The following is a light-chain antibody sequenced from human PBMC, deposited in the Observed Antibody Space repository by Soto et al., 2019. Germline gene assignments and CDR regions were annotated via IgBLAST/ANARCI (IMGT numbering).Light chain of an antibody. CDR1: QSVSSNY. V-gene: IGKV3-20*01. CDR2: GAS. Sequence: EIMLTQSPGTLSLSPGESATLSCRSSQSVSSNYLAWYQQKPGRAPRLLIYGASSRATGIPDRFSGSGSGTDFTLTISRLEPEDFAVFYCQQYDDSITFGQGIRLEIE. CDR3: QQYDDSIT. J-gene: IGKJ5*01.